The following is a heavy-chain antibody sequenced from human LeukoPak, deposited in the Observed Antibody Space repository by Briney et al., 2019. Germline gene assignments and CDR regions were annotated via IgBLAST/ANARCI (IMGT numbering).Heavy chain of an antibody. D-gene: IGHD3-22*01. CDR1: GGTFSSYA. V-gene: IGHV1-69*01. Sequence: SVKVSCKAFGGTFSSYAISWVRQAPGQGLEWMGGIIPIFGTANYAQKFQGRVTITADESTSTAYMELSSLRSEDTAVYYCARWGYDSSGYYGRGYYYYYMDVWGKGTTVTVSS. CDR3: ARWGYDSSGYYGRGYYYYYMDV. CDR2: IIPIFGTA. J-gene: IGHJ6*03.